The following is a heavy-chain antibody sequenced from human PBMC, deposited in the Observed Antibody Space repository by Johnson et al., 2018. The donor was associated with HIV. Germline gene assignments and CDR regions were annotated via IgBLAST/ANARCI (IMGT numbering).Heavy chain of an antibody. Sequence: VQLVESGGGLVQPGRSLRLSCAASGLTFNVYAMHWVRQAPGKGLEWVSGISWNSDAIKYADSVRGRFTISRDNAKNSLYLQMNSLRAEDTALYYCAGRPSGADPFDIWGQGTMVTVSS. CDR2: ISWNSDAI. CDR1: GLTFNVYA. J-gene: IGHJ3*02. V-gene: IGHV3-9*01. CDR3: AGRPSGADPFDI. D-gene: IGHD2-15*01.